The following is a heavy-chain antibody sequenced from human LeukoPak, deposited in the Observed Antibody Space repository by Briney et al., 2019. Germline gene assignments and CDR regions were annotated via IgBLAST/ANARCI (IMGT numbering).Heavy chain of an antibody. CDR2: IYYSGST. Sequence: SETLSLTCTVSGGSISSSYWSWIRPPPGKGRTWIGYIYYSGSTNYNPSFKSRVAISVDTSKNQFSLKLSSVTAADTAVYYCATWGIAVAGTFDYWGQGTLVTVS. D-gene: IGHD6-19*01. CDR1: GGSISSSY. V-gene: IGHV4-59*08. J-gene: IGHJ4*02. CDR3: ATWGIAVAGTFDY.